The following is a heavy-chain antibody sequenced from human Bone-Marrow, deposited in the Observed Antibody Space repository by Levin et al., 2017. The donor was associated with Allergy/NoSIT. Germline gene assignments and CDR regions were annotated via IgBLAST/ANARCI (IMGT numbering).Heavy chain of an antibody. CDR3: TEDGAGRFGNSFSV. D-gene: IGHD3-10*01. CDR1: GGTFSSYA. J-gene: IGHJ4*02. CDR2: IIPLSGAP. V-gene: IGHV1-69*13. Sequence: SVKVSCKASGGTFSSYAFSWVRQAPGQGLEWMGGIIPLSGAPKYAQSFQGRVTSTADESTSTVHMELSSLRSEDPAGFFWTEDGAGRFGNSFSVWGQGTMVTVSS.